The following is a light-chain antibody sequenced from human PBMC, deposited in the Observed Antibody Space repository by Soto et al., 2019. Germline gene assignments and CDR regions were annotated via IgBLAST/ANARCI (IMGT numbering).Light chain of an antibody. Sequence: EIVMTRSPATLSVSPGERATLSCRASQSVSSNLAWYQQKPGQAPRLLIYGASSRAVGIPARFSGSGSGTEITLTVISLQSEDFAVYYCQQYNNWPLTFGGGTKVEIK. V-gene: IGKV3-15*01. J-gene: IGKJ4*01. CDR3: QQYNNWPLT. CDR2: GAS. CDR1: QSVSSN.